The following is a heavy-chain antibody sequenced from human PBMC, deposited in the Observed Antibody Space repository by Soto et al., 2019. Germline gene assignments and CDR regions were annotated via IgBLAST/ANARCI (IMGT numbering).Heavy chain of an antibody. CDR2: IKQDGSEK. Sequence: GGSLRLSCAASGFTFSSYWMSWVRQAPGKGLEWVANIKQDGSEKYYVDSVKGRFTISRDNAKNSLYLQMNSLRAEDTAVYYCARDFYYYGSGSYYPPGYWGQGTLVTVSS. CDR3: ARDFYYYGSGSYYPPGY. J-gene: IGHJ4*02. D-gene: IGHD3-10*01. V-gene: IGHV3-7*01. CDR1: GFTFSSYW.